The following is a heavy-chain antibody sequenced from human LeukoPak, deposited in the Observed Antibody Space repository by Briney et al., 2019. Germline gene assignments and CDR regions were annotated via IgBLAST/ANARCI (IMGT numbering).Heavy chain of an antibody. V-gene: IGHV3-33*01. D-gene: IGHD2-15*01. CDR1: GFTFSSYG. CDR2: IWYDGSNK. CDR3: ARDLGVHCSGGSCGNNWFDP. J-gene: IGHJ5*02. Sequence: PGGSLRLSCAASGFTFSSYGMHWVRQAPGKGLEWVAVIWYDGSNKYYADSVKGRFTISRDNSKNTLYLQMNSLRAEDTAVYYCARDLGVHCSGGSCGNNWFDPWGQGTLVTVPS.